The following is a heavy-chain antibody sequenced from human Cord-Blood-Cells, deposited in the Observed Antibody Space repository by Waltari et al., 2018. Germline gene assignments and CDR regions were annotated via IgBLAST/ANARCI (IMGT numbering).Heavy chain of an antibody. D-gene: IGHD6-6*01. Sequence: QVKLQESGPGLVKPSPPLSLTCTVSGGSISSGAYYWSWIRQPPGKGLEWIGYIYYSGSTYYNPSLKSRVTISVDTSKNQFSLKLSSVTAADTAVYYCARASGMGQLGNNWFDPWGQGTLVTVSS. CDR2: IYYSGST. V-gene: IGHV4-30-4*08. CDR3: ARASGMGQLGNNWFDP. CDR1: GGSISSGAYY. J-gene: IGHJ5*02.